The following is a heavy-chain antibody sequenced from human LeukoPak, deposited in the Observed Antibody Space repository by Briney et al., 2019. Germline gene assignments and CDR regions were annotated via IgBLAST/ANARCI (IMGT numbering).Heavy chain of an antibody. J-gene: IGHJ6*03. V-gene: IGHV3-23*01. CDR3: ARACIAVAGTYYYYYMDV. CDR1: GFSFSSYE. D-gene: IGHD6-19*01. CDR2: ISGSGADT. Sequence: GGSLRLSCAGSGFSFSSYEMSWVRQVPGKGLEWVSGISGSGADTYYADSVKGRFTISRDNSKNTLYLQMNSLRAEDTAVYYCARACIAVAGTYYYYYMDVWGKGTTVTISS.